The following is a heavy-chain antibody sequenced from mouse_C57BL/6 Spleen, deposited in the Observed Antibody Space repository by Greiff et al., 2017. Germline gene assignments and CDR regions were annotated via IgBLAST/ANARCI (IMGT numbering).Heavy chain of an antibody. V-gene: IGHV2-2*01. CDR2: IWSGGST. CDR3: AREGGYLDY. Sequence: VQGVESGPGLVQPSQSLSITCTVSGFSLTSYGVHWVRQSPGKGLEWLGVIWSGGSTDYNAAFISRLSISKDNSKSQVFFKMNSLQADDTAIYYCAREGGYLDYWGQGTTLTVSS. J-gene: IGHJ2*01. CDR1: GFSLTSYG.